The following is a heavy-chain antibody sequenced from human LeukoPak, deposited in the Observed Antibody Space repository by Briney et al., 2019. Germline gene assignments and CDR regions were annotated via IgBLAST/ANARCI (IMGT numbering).Heavy chain of an antibody. CDR1: GFTFSSYS. CDR2: ISSSSSYI. J-gene: IGHJ4*02. D-gene: IGHD2-15*01. V-gene: IGHV3-21*01. Sequence: GGSLRLSCAASGFTFSSYSMNWVRQAPGKGLEWVSSISSSSSYIYYADSVKGRFTISRDNAKNSLYLQMNSLRAEDTAVYYFARTPNGVVVVAAISFDYWGQGTLVTVSS. CDR3: ARTPNGVVVVAAISFDY.